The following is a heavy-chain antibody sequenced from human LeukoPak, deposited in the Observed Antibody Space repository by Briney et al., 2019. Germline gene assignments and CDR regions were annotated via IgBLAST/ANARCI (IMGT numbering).Heavy chain of an antibody. CDR3: AKGGRGGSWRGYCSGGSCYSDY. CDR1: GFTVSSNS. CDR2: ISGSGGST. D-gene: IGHD2-15*01. V-gene: IGHV3-23*01. Sequence: PGGSLRLSCTVSGFTVSSNSMSWVRQAPGKGLEWVSAISGSGGSTYYADSVKGRFTISRDNSKNTLYLQMNSLRAEDTAVYYCAKGGRGGSWRGYCSGGSCYSDYWGQGTLVTVSS. J-gene: IGHJ4*02.